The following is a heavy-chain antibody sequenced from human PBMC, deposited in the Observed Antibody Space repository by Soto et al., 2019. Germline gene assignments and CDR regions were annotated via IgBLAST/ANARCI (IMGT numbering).Heavy chain of an antibody. V-gene: IGHV1-69*13. J-gene: IGHJ6*02. CDR3: ARVYGSGSYYGDYYGMDV. CDR1: GGTFSSYA. CDR2: IIPIFGTA. D-gene: IGHD3-10*01. Sequence: SVTVSCQASGGTFSSYAISWVRQAPGQGLEWMGGIIPIFGTANYAQKFQGRVTITADESTSTAYMELSSLRSEDTAVYYCARVYGSGSYYGDYYGMDVWGQGTTVTVSS.